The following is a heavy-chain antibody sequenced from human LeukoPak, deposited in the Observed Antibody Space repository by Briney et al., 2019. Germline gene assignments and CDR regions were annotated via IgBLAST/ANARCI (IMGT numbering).Heavy chain of an antibody. Sequence: GESLKISCEASGYSFTTYWIGWVRQMPGKGLEWMGIIYPGDSDTRYSPSFQGQVTISADKSISTAYLQRSSLKASDTAMYYCARHGGSSWYSELDYWGQGTLVTVSS. J-gene: IGHJ4*02. CDR1: GYSFTTYW. V-gene: IGHV5-51*01. D-gene: IGHD6-13*01. CDR3: ARHGGSSWYSELDY. CDR2: IYPGDSDT.